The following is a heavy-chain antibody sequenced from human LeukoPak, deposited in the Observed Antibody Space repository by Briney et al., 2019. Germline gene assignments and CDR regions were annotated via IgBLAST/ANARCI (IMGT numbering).Heavy chain of an antibody. CDR3: ARWRSGPFDY. Sequence: GGSLRLSCAASGFTFSSYEMNWVCQAPGKGLEWVSYISSSGSTIYYADSVKGRFTISRDNAKNSLYLQMNSLRAEDTAVYYCARWRSGPFDYWGQGTLVTVSS. J-gene: IGHJ4*02. CDR2: ISSSGSTI. V-gene: IGHV3-48*03. CDR1: GFTFSSYE. D-gene: IGHD3-3*01.